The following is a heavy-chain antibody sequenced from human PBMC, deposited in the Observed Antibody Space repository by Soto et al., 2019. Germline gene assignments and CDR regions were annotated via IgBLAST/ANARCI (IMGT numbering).Heavy chain of an antibody. V-gene: IGHV4-34*01. CDR2: INHSGST. CDR1: GGSFSGYY. J-gene: IGHJ3*02. Sequence: PSETLSLTCAVYGGSFSGYYWSWIRQPPGKGLEWIGEINHSGSTNYNPSLKSRVTISVDTSKNQFSLKLSSVTAADTAVYYCGSRFSPPDIVVVVAARGAFDIWGQGTMVTVSS. D-gene: IGHD2-15*01. CDR3: GSRFSPPDIVVVVAARGAFDI.